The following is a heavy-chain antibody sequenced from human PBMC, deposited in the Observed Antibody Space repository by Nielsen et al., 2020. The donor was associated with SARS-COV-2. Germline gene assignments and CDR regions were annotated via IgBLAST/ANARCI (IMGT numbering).Heavy chain of an antibody. CDR1: GGSISSSPYY. J-gene: IGHJ4*02. V-gene: IGHV4-39*07. D-gene: IGHD6-19*01. Sequence: SETLSLTCTVSGGSISSSPYYWGWMRQPPGKGLEWIVSIYQSGSTYYSPSLKSRITISVDTSKNQFSLKLTSVTAADTAVYYCAAYSSGWSLGGGDWGQETLVTVSS. CDR2: IYQSGST. CDR3: AAYSSGWSLGGGD.